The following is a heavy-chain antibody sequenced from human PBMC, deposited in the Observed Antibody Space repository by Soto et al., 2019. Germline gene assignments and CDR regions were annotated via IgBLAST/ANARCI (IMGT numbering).Heavy chain of an antibody. Sequence: SETLSLTCTVSGGSINNYYWSWIRQPPGKGLEWIGHVYYSGSTHYNPSLKSRVTMSVDASRNLFSPKLSSVTAADTAVYFCTRSHYFDYWGQGALVTSPQ. J-gene: IGHJ4*02. CDR1: GGSINNYY. V-gene: IGHV4-59*08. CDR2: VYYSGST. CDR3: TRSHYFDY.